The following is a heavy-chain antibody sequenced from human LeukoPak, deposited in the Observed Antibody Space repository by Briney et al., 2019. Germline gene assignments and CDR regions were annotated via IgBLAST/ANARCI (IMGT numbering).Heavy chain of an antibody. CDR3: AKDLGTLISGSFYYYFDY. V-gene: IGHV3-30*02. Sequence: GGSLRLSCAASGFTFTNYGMHWVRQAPGKGLEWVAFVRSDGTNKHYADSVKGRFTIPRDNSKNTLYLQMNSLRAEDTAVYFCAKDLGTLISGSFYYYFDYWGQGTLVTVSS. CDR2: VRSDGTNK. J-gene: IGHJ4*02. CDR1: GFTFTNYG. D-gene: IGHD3-10*01.